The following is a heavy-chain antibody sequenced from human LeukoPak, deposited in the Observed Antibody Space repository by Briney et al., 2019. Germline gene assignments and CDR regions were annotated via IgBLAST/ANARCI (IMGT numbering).Heavy chain of an antibody. CDR3: ARQYSGGYSPFDY. Sequence: SETLSLTCSVSGDSIINYYWSWIRQPPGKGLEWIGYIYTSGSNKYNPTLKSRVTISVDTSMNQFSLKLSSVPAADTAVYYCARQYSGGYSPFDYWGQGTLVAVSS. J-gene: IGHJ4*02. CDR1: GDSIINYY. CDR2: IYTSGSN. V-gene: IGHV4-4*09. D-gene: IGHD2-21*01.